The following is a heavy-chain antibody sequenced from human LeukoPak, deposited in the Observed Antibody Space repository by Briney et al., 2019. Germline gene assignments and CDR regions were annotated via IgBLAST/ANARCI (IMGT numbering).Heavy chain of an antibody. D-gene: IGHD3-16*02. CDR2: IKQDGSEK. V-gene: IGHV3-7*01. CDR1: GFTFSSYE. CDR3: ARVGAWRYDYVWGSYHLDAFDI. Sequence: GGSLRLSCAASGFTFSSYEMNWVRQAPGKGLEWVANIKQDGSEKYYVDSVKGRFTISRDNAKNSLHLQMNSLRAEDTAVYYCARVGAWRYDYVWGSYHLDAFDIWGQGTMVTASS. J-gene: IGHJ3*02.